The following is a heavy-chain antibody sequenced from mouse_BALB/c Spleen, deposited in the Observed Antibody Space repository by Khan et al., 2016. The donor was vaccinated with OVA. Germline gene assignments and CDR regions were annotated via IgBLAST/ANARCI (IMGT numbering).Heavy chain of an antibody. J-gene: IGHJ1*01. V-gene: IGHV9-3-1*01. CDR1: GYTFTNYG. CDR3: ARRKPYWYFDL. Sequence: QIQLVQSGPELKKPGETVKISCKASGYTFTNYGMNWVKQAPGKGLKWMGWINTYTGEPTYADDFKGRFAFSLETSASTAYLQINNLKNEDTAKYFCARRKPYWYFDLWGAGTTVTVSS. CDR2: INTYTGEP.